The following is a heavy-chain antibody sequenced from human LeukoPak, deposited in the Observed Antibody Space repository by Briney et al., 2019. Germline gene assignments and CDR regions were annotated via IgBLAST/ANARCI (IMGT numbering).Heavy chain of an antibody. CDR3: TRIGLKTPGYYRLDY. J-gene: IGHJ4*02. CDR1: GYTFTGHY. Sequence: ASVKVSCKASGYTFTGHYLHWVRQAPGQGLEWMGWLNPNTGDTLYIQKFQGRVTMTGDTSISTAYMELSSLMSDDTAVYYCTRIGLKTPGYYRLDYWGQGTLVTVSS. CDR2: LNPNTGDT. V-gene: IGHV1-2*02. D-gene: IGHD3-9*01.